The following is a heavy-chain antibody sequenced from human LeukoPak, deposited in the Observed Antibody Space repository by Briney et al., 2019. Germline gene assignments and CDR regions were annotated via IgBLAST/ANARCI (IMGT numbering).Heavy chain of an antibody. J-gene: IGHJ4*02. CDR1: GGSISSSSYY. D-gene: IGHD3-9*01. V-gene: IGHV4-39*07. CDR3: ASFNYDILTGYYNRPHFDY. Sequence: SETLPLTCTVSGGSISSSSYYWGWIRQPPGKGLEWIGSIYYSGSTYYNPSLKSRVTISVDTSKNQFSLKLSSVTAADTAVYYCASFNYDILTGYYNRPHFDYWGQGTLVTVSS. CDR2: IYYSGST.